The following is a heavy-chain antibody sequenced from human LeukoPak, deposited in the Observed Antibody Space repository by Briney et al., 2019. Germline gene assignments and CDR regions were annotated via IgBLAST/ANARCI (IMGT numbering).Heavy chain of an antibody. CDR2: IKQDGSEK. CDR3: ARDGGGGYYDFWSGYYMDV. J-gene: IGHJ6*03. V-gene: IGHV3-7*01. Sequence: GGSLRLSCAASGFTFSSYWMSWVRQAPGKGLEWVANIKQDGSEKYYVDSVKGRFTISRDNAKNSLYLQMNSLRAEDTAVYYCARDGGGGYYDFWSGYYMDVWGKGTTVTVSS. CDR1: GFTFSSYW. D-gene: IGHD3-3*01.